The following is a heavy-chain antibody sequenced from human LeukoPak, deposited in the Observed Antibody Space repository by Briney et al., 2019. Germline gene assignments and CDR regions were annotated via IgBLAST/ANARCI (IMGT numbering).Heavy chain of an antibody. V-gene: IGHV5-51*01. Sequence: GESLKISCKGSGYSFTSYWIGWVRQMPGKGLEWMGIIYPGDSDTRYSPSFQGQVTISADKSISTAYLQWSSLKASDTAMYYCARRAGGYYDSSTRVDYWGQGTLVTVSS. CDR2: IYPGDSDT. CDR1: GYSFTSYW. J-gene: IGHJ4*02. D-gene: IGHD3-22*01. CDR3: ARRAGGYYDSSTRVDY.